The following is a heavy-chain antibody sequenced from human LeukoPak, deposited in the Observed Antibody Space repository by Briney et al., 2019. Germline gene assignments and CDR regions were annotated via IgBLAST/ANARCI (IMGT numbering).Heavy chain of an antibody. CDR2: FTGSGDST. J-gene: IGHJ4*02. CDR1: GVTFSNYA. V-gene: IGHV3-23*01. CDR3: ATSDTLTGYYMGVMFY. Sequence: PGGSLRLSCTASGVTFSNYAMSWGRRAPGKGREWVSAFTGSGDSTYYADSVKGRFTISRDNFKNTLYLQMNRLRAEDTAVYYCATSDTLTGYYMGVMFYWGQGTLVTVSS. D-gene: IGHD3-9*01.